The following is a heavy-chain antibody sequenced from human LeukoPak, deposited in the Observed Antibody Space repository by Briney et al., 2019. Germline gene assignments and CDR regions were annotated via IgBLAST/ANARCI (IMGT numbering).Heavy chain of an antibody. CDR3: ARDATTPTDY. Sequence: GGSLRLSCAAPGFTFSSYWMSWVRQAPGKGLEWVANIKQDGSEKYYVDSVKGRFTISRDNAKNSLYLQMNSLRAEDTAVYYCARDATTPTDYWGQGTLVTVSS. CDR1: GFTFSSYW. J-gene: IGHJ4*02. V-gene: IGHV3-7*01. CDR2: IKQDGSEK. D-gene: IGHD4-11*01.